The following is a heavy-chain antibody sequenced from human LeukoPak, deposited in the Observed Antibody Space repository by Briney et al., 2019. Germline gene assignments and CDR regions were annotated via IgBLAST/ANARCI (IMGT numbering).Heavy chain of an antibody. CDR3: ASQSVGYYGSGSYHNVWIFDY. J-gene: IGHJ4*02. V-gene: IGHV3-66*04. CDR1: GFTVSSNY. Sequence: GGSLRLSCAASGFTVSSNYMSWVRQAPGKGLEWVSVIYSGGSTYYADSVKGRFTISRDNSKNTLYLQMNSLRAEDTAVYYCASQSVGYYGSGSYHNVWIFDYWGQGTLVTVSS. CDR2: IYSGGST. D-gene: IGHD3-10*01.